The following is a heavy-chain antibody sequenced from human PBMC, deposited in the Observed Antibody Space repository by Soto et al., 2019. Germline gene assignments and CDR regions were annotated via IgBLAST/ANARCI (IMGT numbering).Heavy chain of an antibody. CDR3: AKDYGTNVYHLVDY. CDR1: GFSFSTYA. J-gene: IGHJ4*02. D-gene: IGHD2-2*01. V-gene: IGHV3-23*01. CDR2: VSSSGSNS. Sequence: EVQLLESGGGLVQPGGSLRLSCAASGFSFSTYAMTWVRHVPGKGLEWLSTVSSSGSNSYYADTVKGRFTISRDNAKSTLYLQMNSLRAEDTAVYYCAKDYGTNVYHLVDYWGQGSLVTVSS.